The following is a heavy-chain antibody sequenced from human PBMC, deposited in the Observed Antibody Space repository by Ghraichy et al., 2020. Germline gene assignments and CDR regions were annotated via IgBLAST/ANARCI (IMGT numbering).Heavy chain of an antibody. V-gene: IGHV1-69*13. Sequence: SVKVSCKASGGTFSSYAISWVRQAPGQGLEWMGGIIPIFGTANYAQKFQGRVTITADESTSTAYMELSSLRSEDTAVYYCARDPGLAAADPFDPWGQGTLVTVSS. CDR2: IIPIFGTA. D-gene: IGHD6-13*01. CDR1: GGTFSSYA. J-gene: IGHJ5*02. CDR3: ARDPGLAAADPFDP.